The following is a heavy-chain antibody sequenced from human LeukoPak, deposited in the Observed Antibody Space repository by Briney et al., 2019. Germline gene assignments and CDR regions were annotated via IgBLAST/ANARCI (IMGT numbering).Heavy chain of an antibody. D-gene: IGHD3-3*01. V-gene: IGHV3-74*01. J-gene: IGHJ6*03. CDR1: GFTFSSYW. CDR2: INTDGSST. Sequence: GGSLRLSCAASGFTFSSYWMHWARQAPGKGLVWVSRINTDGSSTSYADSVKGRFTISRDNAKNTLYLQMNSLRAEDTAVYYCASDDFWSGYSFMDVWGKGTTVTVSS. CDR3: ASDDFWSGYSFMDV.